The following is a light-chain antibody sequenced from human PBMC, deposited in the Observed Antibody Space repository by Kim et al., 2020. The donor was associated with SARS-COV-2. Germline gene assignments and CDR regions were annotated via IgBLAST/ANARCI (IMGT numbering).Light chain of an antibody. V-gene: IGKV3-11*01. CDR1: IY. CDR3: QQRREWPIT. CDR2: ESS. Sequence: IYLAWYQQRPGQPPRLLIYESSNRATGIPARFGGSGSGTDFTLSISSLEPDDFAVYYCQQRREWPITFGQGTRLEIK. J-gene: IGKJ5*01.